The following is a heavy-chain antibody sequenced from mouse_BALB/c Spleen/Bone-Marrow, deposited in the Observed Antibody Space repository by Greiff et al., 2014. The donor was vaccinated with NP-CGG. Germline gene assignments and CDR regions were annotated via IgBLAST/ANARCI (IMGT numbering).Heavy chain of an antibody. CDR2: INPTRGYT. CDR1: GYTFTSNT. CDR3: AREATYYAYFDY. V-gene: IGHV1-4*02. Sequence: VQLQQSAGELARPGASVKMSCKASGYTFTSNTIQWVKQRPGQGLEWIGYINPTRGYTDYNQKFKDKTTLTADKSSSTAYMQLSSLTSEDSAVYYCAREATYYAYFDYWGQGTIPTVPS. D-gene: IGHD1-1*01. J-gene: IGHJ2*01.